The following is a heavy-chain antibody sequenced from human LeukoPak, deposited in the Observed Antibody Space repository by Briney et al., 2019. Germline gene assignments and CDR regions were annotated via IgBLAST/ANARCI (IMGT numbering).Heavy chain of an antibody. CDR2: IQYDGNNK. CDR3: AELGITMIGGV. Sequence: GGSLRLSCAASGFTFNSYGMHWVRQAPGKGLEWVAFIQYDGNNKYYADSLKGRFTISRDNAKNSLYLQMNSLRAEDTAVYYCAELGITMIGGVWGKGTTVTISS. J-gene: IGHJ6*04. D-gene: IGHD3-10*02. V-gene: IGHV3-30*02. CDR1: GFTFNSYG.